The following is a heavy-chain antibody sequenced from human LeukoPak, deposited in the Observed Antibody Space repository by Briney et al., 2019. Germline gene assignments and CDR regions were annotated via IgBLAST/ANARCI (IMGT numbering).Heavy chain of an antibody. CDR1: GGPISSYY. J-gene: IGHJ4*02. CDR3: ARVGGYYYDSSGYDY. V-gene: IGHV4-59*01. D-gene: IGHD3-22*01. CDR2: IYYSGST. Sequence: SETLSLTCTVSGGPISSYYWSWIRQPPGKGLEWIGYIYYSGSTNYNPSLKSRVTISVDTSKNQFSLKLSSVTAADTAVYYCARVGGYYYDSSGYDYWGQGTLVTVSS.